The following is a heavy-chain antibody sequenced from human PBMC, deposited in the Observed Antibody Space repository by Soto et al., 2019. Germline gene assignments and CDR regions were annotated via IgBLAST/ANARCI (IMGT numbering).Heavy chain of an antibody. CDR1: GGSISSGDYY. J-gene: IGHJ4*02. V-gene: IGHV4-30-4*01. CDR3: ARWGQNYYDSSGIFDY. CDR2: IYYSGST. Sequence: SETLSLTCTVSGGSISSGDYYWSWIRQPPGKGLEWIGYIYYSGSTYYNPSLKSRVTISVDTSKNQFSLKLSSVTAADTAVYYCARWGQNYYDSSGIFDYWGQGTLVTVS. D-gene: IGHD3-22*01.